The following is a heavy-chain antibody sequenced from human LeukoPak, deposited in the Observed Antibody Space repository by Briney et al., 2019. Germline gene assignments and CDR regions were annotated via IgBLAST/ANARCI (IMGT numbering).Heavy chain of an antibody. Sequence: SETLSLTCTVSGGSISSGGYYWSWIRQHPGKGLEWIGYIYYSGSTYYNPSLKSRVTISVDTSKNQFSLKLSSVTAADTAVYYCARTVTPTDAFDIWGQGTMVTVSS. CDR1: GGSISSGGYY. D-gene: IGHD4-23*01. CDR3: ARTVTPTDAFDI. CDR2: IYYSGST. V-gene: IGHV4-31*03. J-gene: IGHJ3*02.